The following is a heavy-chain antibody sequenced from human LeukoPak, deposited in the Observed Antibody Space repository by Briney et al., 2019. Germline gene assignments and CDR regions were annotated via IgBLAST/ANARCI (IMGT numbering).Heavy chain of an antibody. CDR2: IRYDGSNK. V-gene: IGHV3-30*02. Sequence: GGSLRLSCAASGFTFSSYGMHWVRQAPGKGLEWVAFIRYDGSNKYYSDSVKGRFTISRDNSKNTLYLQMNTLRAEDTAVYYCARRAGDYSHPYDYWGQGTLVTVSS. J-gene: IGHJ4*02. CDR3: ARRAGDYSHPYDY. CDR1: GFTFSSYG. D-gene: IGHD3-22*01.